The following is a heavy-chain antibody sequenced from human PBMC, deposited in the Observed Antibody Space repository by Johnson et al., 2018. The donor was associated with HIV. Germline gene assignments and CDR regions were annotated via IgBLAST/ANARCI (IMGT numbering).Heavy chain of an antibody. CDR2: ISYDGSNK. Sequence: QVQLVESGGGVVQPGRSLRLSCAASGFTFSSYAMHWVRQAPGKGLGWVAVISYDGSNKYYADSVKGRFTISRDNSKNSLYLQMNSLRAEDTALYYCAKGGAAAGLDAFDIWGQGTMVTVSS. CDR3: AKGGAAAGLDAFDI. J-gene: IGHJ3*02. V-gene: IGHV3-30-3*01. CDR1: GFTFSSYA. D-gene: IGHD6-13*01.